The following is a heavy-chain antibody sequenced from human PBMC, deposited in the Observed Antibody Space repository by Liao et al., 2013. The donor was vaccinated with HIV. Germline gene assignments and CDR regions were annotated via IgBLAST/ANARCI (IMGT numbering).Heavy chain of an antibody. Sequence: QLQLQESGPGLVKPSETLSLTCTVSGGSISSISNYWGWIRQPPEKGLEWIGNIYYRGSTDYNPSLKSRVTISVDTSKNQFSLKLRSVTAADTAVYYCARDPRRDGDNFPNDAFDIWGQGTMVTVSS. V-gene: IGHV4-39*07. CDR3: ARDPRRDGDNFPNDAFDI. CDR2: IYYRGST. D-gene: IGHD5-24*01. J-gene: IGHJ3*02. CDR1: GGSISSISNY.